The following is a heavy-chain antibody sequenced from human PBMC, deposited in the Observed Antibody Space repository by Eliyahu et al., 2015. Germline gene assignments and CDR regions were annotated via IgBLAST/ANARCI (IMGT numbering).Heavy chain of an antibody. Sequence: QVTLRESGPALVKPXQTXTLTCTFXGFSXXXSGMCVSWIRQPPGKALEWLARIDWDDDKYYSTSLKTRLTISKDTSKNQVVLTMTNMDPVDTATYYCARIRECFRANYGMDVWGQGTTVTVSS. D-gene: IGHD5-24*01. CDR1: GFSXXXSGMC. J-gene: IGHJ6*02. CDR2: IDWDDDK. V-gene: IGHV2-70*15. CDR3: ARIRECFRANYGMDV.